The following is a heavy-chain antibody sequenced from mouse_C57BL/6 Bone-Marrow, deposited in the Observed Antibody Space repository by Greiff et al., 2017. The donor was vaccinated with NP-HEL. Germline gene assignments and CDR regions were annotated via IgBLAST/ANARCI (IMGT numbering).Heavy chain of an antibody. CDR3: TGFITTVVAVDY. D-gene: IGHD1-1*01. V-gene: IGHV1-15*01. J-gene: IGHJ2*01. CDR1: GYTFTDYE. Sequence: QVQLKESGAELVRPGASVTLSCKASGYTFTDYEMHWVKQTPVHGLEWIGAIDPETGGTAYNQKFKGKAILTADKSSSTAYMERRSLTSEDSAVYYCTGFITTVVAVDYWGQGTTLTVSS. CDR2: IDPETGGT.